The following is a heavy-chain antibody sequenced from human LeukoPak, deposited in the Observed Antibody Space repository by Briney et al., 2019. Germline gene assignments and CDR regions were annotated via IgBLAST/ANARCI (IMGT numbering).Heavy chain of an antibody. J-gene: IGHJ4*02. CDR1: GFTFSSYW. CDR2: IKQDGSEK. V-gene: IGHV3-7*01. CDR3: ARGQDTAMVVIFDY. Sequence: PGGSLRLSCAASGFTFSSYWMSWVRQAPGKGLEWVANIKQDGSEKYYVDSVKGRFTISRDNAKNSLYLQMNSLRAEDTAVYYCARGQDTAMVVIFDYWGQGTLVTVSS. D-gene: IGHD5-18*01.